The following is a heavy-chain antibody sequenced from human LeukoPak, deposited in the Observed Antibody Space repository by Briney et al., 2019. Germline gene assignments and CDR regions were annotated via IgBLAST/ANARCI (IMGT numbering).Heavy chain of an antibody. CDR2: MNPNSGNT. CDR3: ARERYCSSTSCSGTLGMDV. Sequence: ASVKVSCKASGYTFTSYDIKWVRQATGQGLEWMGWMNPNSGNTGYAQKFQGRVTMTRNTSISTAYMELSSLRSEDTAVYYCARERYCSSTSCSGTLGMDVWGQGTTVTVSS. V-gene: IGHV1-8*01. J-gene: IGHJ6*02. D-gene: IGHD2-2*01. CDR1: GYTFTSYD.